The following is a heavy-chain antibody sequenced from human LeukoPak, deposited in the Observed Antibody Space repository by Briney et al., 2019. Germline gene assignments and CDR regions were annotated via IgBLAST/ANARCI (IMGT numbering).Heavy chain of an antibody. D-gene: IGHD2-2*01. CDR1: GGSFSGYY. CDR3: ARSVVPAAIVRSHWFDP. CDR2: INHSGST. Sequence: SETLSLACAVYGGSFSGYYWSWIRQPPGKGLEWIGEINHSGSTNYNPSLKSRVTISVDTSKNQFSLKLSSVTAADTAVYYCARSVVPAAIVRSHWFDPWGQGTLVTVSS. V-gene: IGHV4-34*01. J-gene: IGHJ5*02.